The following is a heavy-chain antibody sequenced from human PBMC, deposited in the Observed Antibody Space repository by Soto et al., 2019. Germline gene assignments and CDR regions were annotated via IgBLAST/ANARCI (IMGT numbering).Heavy chain of an antibody. V-gene: IGHV3-33*01. CDR3: ARNLRSGSYRPPDY. CDR1: GFTFNNYG. CDR2: IWSDGSTT. D-gene: IGHD1-26*01. J-gene: IGHJ4*02. Sequence: PGGALRLSCAASGFTFNNYGMHWVRQAPGKGLEWVAVIWSDGSTTYYADSVKGRFTVSRDNSKNTLYLQMNSLRAEDTALYYCARNLRSGSYRPPDYWGQGTLVTVSS.